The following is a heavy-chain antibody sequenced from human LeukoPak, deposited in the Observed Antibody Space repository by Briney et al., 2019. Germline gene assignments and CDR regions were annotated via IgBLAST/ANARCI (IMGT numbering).Heavy chain of an antibody. J-gene: IGHJ4*02. CDR1: GGSISSNY. D-gene: IGHD6-13*01. CDR3: ARGRGGSWYFFDY. Sequence: SETLSLTCTVSGGSISSNYWSCIRQPAGEGLEWIGRIYTSGSTNYNPSLTSRVTMSVDTSKNQFSLKLSSVTAADTAVYYCARGRGGSWYFFDYWGQGTLVTVSS. CDR2: IYTSGST. V-gene: IGHV4-4*07.